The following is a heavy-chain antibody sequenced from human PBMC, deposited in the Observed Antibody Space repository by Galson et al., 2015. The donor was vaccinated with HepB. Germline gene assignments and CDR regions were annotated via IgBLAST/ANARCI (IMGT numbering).Heavy chain of an antibody. D-gene: IGHD3-10*01. CDR2: ISSKSRYT. CDR1: GFTFRDYY. J-gene: IGHJ2*01. V-gene: IGHV3-11*06. Sequence: SLRLSCAASGFTFRDYYMSWIRQAPGKGLEWISYISSKSRYTSYADSVKGRFTISRDNAKYSLYLQMNSLRAGDTAVYYCARDGSKSRFGELLTYYYFDLWGRGTPVTVSS. CDR3: ARDGSKSRFGELLTYYYFDL.